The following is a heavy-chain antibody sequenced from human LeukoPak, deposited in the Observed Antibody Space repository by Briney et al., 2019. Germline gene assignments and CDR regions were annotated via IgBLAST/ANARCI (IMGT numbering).Heavy chain of an antibody. Sequence: SETLSLTCAVYGGSFSGYYWSWIRQPPGKGLEWLGEINHSGSTNYNPSLKSRVTISVDTSKNQFSLKLSSVTAADTAVYYCARGSWYSSGWYVDYWGQGTLVTVSS. D-gene: IGHD6-19*01. CDR1: GGSFSGYY. J-gene: IGHJ4*02. V-gene: IGHV4-34*01. CDR2: INHSGST. CDR3: ARGSWYSSGWYVDY.